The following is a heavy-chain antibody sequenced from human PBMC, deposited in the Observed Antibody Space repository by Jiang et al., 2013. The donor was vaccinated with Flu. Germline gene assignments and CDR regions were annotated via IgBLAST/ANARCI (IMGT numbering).Heavy chain of an antibody. CDR2: IYPSGST. J-gene: IGHJ5*02. V-gene: IGHV4-61*02. CDR3: ARVAVPTSNYNWFDP. D-gene: IGHD6-19*01. Sequence: GLVKPSQTLSLTCTVSGGSISSGGYFWSWIRQPAGKGLEWIGRIYPSGSTNYNPSLKSRVTMSVDTPKNQFSLRVSSVTAADTAVYYCARVAVPTSNYNWFDPWGQGTLVTVSS. CDR1: GGSISSGGYF.